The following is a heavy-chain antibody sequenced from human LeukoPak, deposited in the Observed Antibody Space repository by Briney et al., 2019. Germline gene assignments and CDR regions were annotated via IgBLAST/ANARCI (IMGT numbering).Heavy chain of an antibody. CDR3: ARAAPAVDY. J-gene: IGHJ4*02. Sequence: SETLSLTCTVSGGSISSGGYYWSWIRQPPGKGLEWIGYIYHSGSTYYNPSLKSRVTISVDRSKNQFSLKLSSVTAADTAVYYCARAAPAVDYWGQGTLVTVSS. V-gene: IGHV4-30-2*01. CDR2: IYHSGST. D-gene: IGHD1-14*01. CDR1: GGSISSGGYY.